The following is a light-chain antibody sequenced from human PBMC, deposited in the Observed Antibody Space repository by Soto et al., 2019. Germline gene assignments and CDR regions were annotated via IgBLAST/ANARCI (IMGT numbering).Light chain of an antibody. V-gene: IGLV1-47*01. CDR2: RNN. J-gene: IGLJ2*01. CDR3: AAWDDSLSGRV. CDR1: SSNLGSNY. Sequence: QSVLTQPASASGTPGQRVTISCSGSSSNLGSNYVYWYQQLPGTAPKLLIYRNNQRPSGVPDRFSGSKSGPSASLAISGLRSEKEADYYCAAWDDSLSGRVFGGGTKLTVL.